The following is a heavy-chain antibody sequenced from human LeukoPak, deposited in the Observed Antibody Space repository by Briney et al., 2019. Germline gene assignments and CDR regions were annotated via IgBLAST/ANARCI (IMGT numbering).Heavy chain of an antibody. CDR2: ISSSSSYI. Sequence: GGSLRLSCAASGSTFSSYSMNWVRQAPGKGLEWVSSISSSSSYIYYADSVKGRFTISRDNAKNSLYLQMNSLRAEDTAVYYCARGVVVVPAARWFDPWGQGTLVTVSS. CDR3: ARGVVVVPAARWFDP. CDR1: GSTFSSYS. V-gene: IGHV3-21*01. D-gene: IGHD2-2*01. J-gene: IGHJ5*02.